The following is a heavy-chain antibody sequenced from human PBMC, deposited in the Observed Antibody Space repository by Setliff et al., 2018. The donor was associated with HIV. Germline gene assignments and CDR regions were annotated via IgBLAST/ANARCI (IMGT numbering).Heavy chain of an antibody. CDR3: ARADCGGDCYLPYYFDH. CDR1: GYSFTKYW. D-gene: IGHD2-21*02. J-gene: IGHJ4*02. CDR2: ISPSDSDT. V-gene: IGHV5-51*01. Sequence: GESLEISCKGSGYSFTKYWIAWVRQTPGKGLERMGIISPSDSDTRHSPSFQGQVTMSADKSVSTAYLQWSSLRAADTAVYYCARADCGGDCYLPYYFDHWGQGTLVTVS.